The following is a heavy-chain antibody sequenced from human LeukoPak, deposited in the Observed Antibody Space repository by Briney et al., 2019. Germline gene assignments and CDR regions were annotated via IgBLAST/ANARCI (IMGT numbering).Heavy chain of an antibody. CDR1: GFTFSGYA. CDR2: ITSSGGTT. V-gene: IGHV3-23*01. Sequence: PGGSLRLSCAASGFTFSGYAMSWVRQASGEGLEWVSGITSSGGTTYYADSVKGRLTISRDNSKSTLYLEMNSLKAEDTAVYYCATYGSGSNYRRAFDYWGQGTLVTVSS. CDR3: ATYGSGSNYRRAFDY. J-gene: IGHJ4*02. D-gene: IGHD3-10*01.